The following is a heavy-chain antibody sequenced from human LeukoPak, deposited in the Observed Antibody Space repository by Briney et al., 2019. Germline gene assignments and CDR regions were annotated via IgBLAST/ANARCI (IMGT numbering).Heavy chain of an antibody. CDR1: EYTFTGNY. CDR3: ARDPNPRVDNAFDI. J-gene: IGHJ3*02. Sequence: ASVKVSCKASEYTFTGNYIHWVRQAPGQGLEWMGWINPNSGGTNYAQKFQGRVTMTRDTSISTAYMELSRLRSDDTAVYYCARDPNPRVDNAFDIWGQGTMVTVSS. D-gene: IGHD3-3*01. CDR2: INPNSGGT. V-gene: IGHV1-2*02.